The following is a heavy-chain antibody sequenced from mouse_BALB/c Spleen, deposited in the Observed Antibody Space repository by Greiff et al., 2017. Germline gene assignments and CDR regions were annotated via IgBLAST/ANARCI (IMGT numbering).Heavy chain of an antibody. CDR3: TSSHYGPAWFAY. Sequence: VQLQQSGPEVVRPGLSVKISCTGSGYSFTDYAMHWVKQSHAKSLEWIGVISTYNGNTNYNQKLKGKATMTVDTSSSTAYMQLSSLTSEYSAVYYCTSSHYGPAWFAYWGQGTLVTVSA. V-gene: IGHV1-67*01. J-gene: IGHJ3*01. CDR2: ISTYNGNT. D-gene: IGHD1-2*01. CDR1: GYSFTDYA.